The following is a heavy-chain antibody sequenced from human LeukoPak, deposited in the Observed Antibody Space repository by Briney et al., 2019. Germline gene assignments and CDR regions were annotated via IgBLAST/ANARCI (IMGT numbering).Heavy chain of an antibody. CDR1: GFTSSSYS. Sequence: GGSLRLSCAASGFTSSSYSMNWVRQAPGRGLEWVSSISSSSSYIYYADSVKGRFTISRDNAKNSLYLRMNSLRAEDTAVYYCAGSTVTGFDPWGQGTLVTVSS. J-gene: IGHJ5*02. D-gene: IGHD4-17*01. V-gene: IGHV3-21*01. CDR2: ISSSSSYI. CDR3: AGSTVTGFDP.